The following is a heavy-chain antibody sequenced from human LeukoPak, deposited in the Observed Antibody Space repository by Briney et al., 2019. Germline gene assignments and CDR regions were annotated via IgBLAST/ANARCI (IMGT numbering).Heavy chain of an antibody. D-gene: IGHD1-26*01. Sequence: GRSLRLSCAASGFTFSSYAMHWVRQAPGKGLEWVAVISYDGSNKYYADSVKGRFTISRDNSKNTPYLQMNSLRAEDTAVYYCASGSQRNCYYYGMDVWGQGTTVTVSS. CDR3: ASGSQRNCYYYGMDV. V-gene: IGHV3-30-3*01. CDR1: GFTFSSYA. J-gene: IGHJ6*02. CDR2: ISYDGSNK.